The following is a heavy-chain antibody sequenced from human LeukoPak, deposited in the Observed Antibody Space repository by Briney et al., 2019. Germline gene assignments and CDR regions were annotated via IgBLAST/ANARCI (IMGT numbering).Heavy chain of an antibody. CDR2: IYTSGST. D-gene: IGHD6-13*01. V-gene: IGHV4-4*09. Sequence: SETLSLTCTVSGGSISNYYWSWIRQPPGKGLEWIGYIYTSGSTNYNPSLKSRVTISVDTSKNRFSLKLSSVTAADTAVYYCARHYGSSWDHYYYMDVSGKGTTVTVSS. J-gene: IGHJ6*03. CDR3: ARHYGSSWDHYYYMDV. CDR1: GGSISNYY.